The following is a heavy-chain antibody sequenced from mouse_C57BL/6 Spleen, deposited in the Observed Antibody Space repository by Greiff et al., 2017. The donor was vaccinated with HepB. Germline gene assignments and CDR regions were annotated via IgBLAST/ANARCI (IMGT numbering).Heavy chain of an antibody. Sequence: EVHLVESGGGLVQPGGSLSLSCAASGFTFTDYYMSWVRQPPGKALEWLGFIRNKANGYTTEYSASVKGRFTISRDNSQSILYLQMNALRAKDSATYYCARSYGSNLYFDYWGQGTTLTVSS. J-gene: IGHJ2*01. V-gene: IGHV7-3*01. CDR1: GFTFTDYY. CDR3: ARSYGSNLYFDY. D-gene: IGHD1-1*01. CDR2: IRNKANGYTT.